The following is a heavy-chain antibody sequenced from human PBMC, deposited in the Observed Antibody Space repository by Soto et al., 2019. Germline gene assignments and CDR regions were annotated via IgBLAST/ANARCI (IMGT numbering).Heavy chain of an antibody. Sequence: ASVKVSFKVSGYPLTELSMHWVRQAPGKGLEWMGGFDPEDGETIYAQKFQGRVTMTEDTSTDTAYMELSSLRSEDTAVYYCATAELELLNYYFDYWGQGTLVTVSS. D-gene: IGHD1-7*01. CDR1: GYPLTELS. J-gene: IGHJ4*02. V-gene: IGHV1-24*01. CDR2: FDPEDGET. CDR3: ATAELELLNYYFDY.